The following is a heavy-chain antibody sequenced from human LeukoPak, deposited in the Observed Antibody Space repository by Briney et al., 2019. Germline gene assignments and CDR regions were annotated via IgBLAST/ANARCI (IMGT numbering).Heavy chain of an antibody. CDR3: ARDPKAGIAATGCFDY. J-gene: IGHJ4*02. CDR1: GFTFSSYA. Sequence: PGRSLRLSCAASGFTFSSYAMHWVREAPGKGLEWVAVISYDGSNKYYADSVKGRFTISRDNSKNTLYLQMNSLRAEDTAVYYCARDPKAGIAATGCFDYWGQGTLVTVS. D-gene: IGHD6-13*01. CDR2: ISYDGSNK. V-gene: IGHV3-30-3*01.